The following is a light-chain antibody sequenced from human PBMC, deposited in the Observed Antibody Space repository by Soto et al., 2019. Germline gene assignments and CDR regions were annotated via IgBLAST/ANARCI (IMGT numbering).Light chain of an antibody. Sequence: QSALTQPRSVSGSPGQSVTISCTGTSSDVGTYDAVSWYQQCPGKAPKLVIYDVTKRPSGVPDRFSGSKSGNTASLTISGLQTEDEADYYCCSYAGNFIYVFASGTKVTVL. CDR2: DVT. J-gene: IGLJ1*01. V-gene: IGLV2-11*01. CDR1: SSDVGTYDA. CDR3: CSYAGNFIYV.